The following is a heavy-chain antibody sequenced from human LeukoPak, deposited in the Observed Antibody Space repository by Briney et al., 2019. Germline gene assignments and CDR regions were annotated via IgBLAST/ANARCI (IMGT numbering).Heavy chain of an antibody. CDR1: GGSISSSSYY. J-gene: IGHJ6*02. CDR3: ARGPHYYSYYGLDV. V-gene: IGHV4-61*05. Sequence: SETLPLTCTVSGGSISSSSYYWGWIRQPPGKGLEWIGSIYYTGSTNYNPSLESRVTMSVDTSKNQFSLKLSSLTAADTAVYFCARGPHYYSYYGLDVWGQGTTVTVSS. CDR2: IYYTGST.